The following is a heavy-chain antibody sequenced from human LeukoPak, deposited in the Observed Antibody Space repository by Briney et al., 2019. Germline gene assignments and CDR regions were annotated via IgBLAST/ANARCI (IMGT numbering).Heavy chain of an antibody. Sequence: ASVKVSCKASGGTFGSYAISWVRQAPGQGLEWMGGIIPIFGTANYAQKFQGRVTMTRDTSISTAYMELSRLRSDDTAVYYCASSIVVVPAAMGYWGQGTLVTVSS. CDR2: IIPIFGTA. CDR3: ASSIVVVPAAMGY. J-gene: IGHJ4*02. D-gene: IGHD2-2*01. CDR1: GGTFGSYA. V-gene: IGHV1-69*05.